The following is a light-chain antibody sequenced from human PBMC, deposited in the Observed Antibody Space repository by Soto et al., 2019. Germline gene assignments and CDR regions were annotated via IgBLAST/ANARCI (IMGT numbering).Light chain of an antibody. J-gene: IGLJ2*01. CDR1: SGSIATNY. V-gene: IGLV6-57*02. CDR2: EDT. CDR3: QSYDGSNPDVV. Sequence: NFMLTQPHSVSESPGKTVTISCTGSSGSIATNYVQWYQLRPGSAPTTVIYEDTQRPSGVPERFSGSIDSSSNSASLTISGLKTEDEADYYCQSYDGSNPDVVFGGGTKLTVL.